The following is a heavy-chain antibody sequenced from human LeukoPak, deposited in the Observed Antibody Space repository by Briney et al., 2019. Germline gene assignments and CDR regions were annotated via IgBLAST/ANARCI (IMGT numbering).Heavy chain of an antibody. CDR2: VYQSGST. D-gene: IGHD7-27*01. CDR1: GYSICSTYY. J-gene: IGHJ4*02. V-gene: IGHV4-38-2*02. CDR3: ARRTATWGFGY. Sequence: SETLSLTCMVSGYSICSTYYWDWIRQPPGKGLEWIGSVYQSGSTYYNPSLESRVTMSVDTSKNQFSLNLSSVTAADTAVYYCARRTATWGFGYWGQGTLVTVSS.